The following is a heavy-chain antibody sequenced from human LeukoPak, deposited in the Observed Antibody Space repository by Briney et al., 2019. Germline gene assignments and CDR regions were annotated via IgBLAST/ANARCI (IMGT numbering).Heavy chain of an antibody. J-gene: IGHJ4*02. CDR1: GSTFDDYG. CDR3: ARARWYYYDSSGYPYYFDY. Sequence: GGSLRLSCAASGSTFDDYGMSWVRQVPGKGLEWVSGINWNGGSTGNADSVKGRFTISRDNAKNSLYLQMNSLRAEDTAVYYCARARWYYYDSSGYPYYFDYWGQGTLVTVSS. CDR2: INWNGGST. V-gene: IGHV3-20*04. D-gene: IGHD3-22*01.